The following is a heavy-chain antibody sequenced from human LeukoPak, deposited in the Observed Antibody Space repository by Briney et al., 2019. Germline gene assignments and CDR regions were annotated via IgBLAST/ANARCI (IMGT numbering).Heavy chain of an antibody. CDR3: AREGFLNYYCMDV. Sequence: GGSLRLSCAASGFTFSSYGMYWVRQAPGKGLEWVAFIRYDGSNKYYADSVKGRFTISRDNSKNTLYLQMNSLRAEDTAVYYCAREGFLNYYCMDVWGKGTTVTVSS. V-gene: IGHV3-30*02. J-gene: IGHJ6*03. CDR1: GFTFSSYG. D-gene: IGHD3-3*01. CDR2: IRYDGSNK.